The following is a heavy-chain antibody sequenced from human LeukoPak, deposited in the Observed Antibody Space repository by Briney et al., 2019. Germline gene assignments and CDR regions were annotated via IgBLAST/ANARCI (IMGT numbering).Heavy chain of an antibody. V-gene: IGHV3-49*04. D-gene: IGHD1-26*01. Sequence: PGGSLRLSCTASGITFGDYAMSWVRQAPGKGLEWVGFIRSKAYGGTTEYAASVKGRFTISRDDSKSIAYLQMNSLKTEDTAVYYCTSDEGEDTSYWGQGTLVTVSS. J-gene: IGHJ4*02. CDR2: IRSKAYGGTT. CDR1: GITFGDYA. CDR3: TSDEGEDTSY.